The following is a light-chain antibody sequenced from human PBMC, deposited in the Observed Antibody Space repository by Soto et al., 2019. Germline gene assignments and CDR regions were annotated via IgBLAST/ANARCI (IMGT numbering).Light chain of an antibody. CDR3: QQYNNWPLT. V-gene: IGKV3-15*01. CDR1: QSVSTN. CDR2: GAS. Sequence: EVVLTQSPGTLSVSPGEGATLACRASQSVSTNLAWYQQKPGQAPRLLMYGASKGAAGISARFSGSGSGTEFTFTFSSLQSEDFAVYYCQQYNNWPLTFGGGTKVDIK. J-gene: IGKJ4*01.